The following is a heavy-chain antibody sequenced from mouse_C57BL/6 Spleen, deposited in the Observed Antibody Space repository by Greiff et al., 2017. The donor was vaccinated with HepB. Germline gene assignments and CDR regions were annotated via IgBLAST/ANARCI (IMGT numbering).Heavy chain of an antibody. J-gene: IGHJ2*01. CDR2: IYPGSGST. CDR1: GYTFTSYW. CDR3: GRCLYGSSYDY. Sequence: VQLQQSGAELVKPGASVKMSCKASGYTFTSYWITWVKQRPGQGLEWIGDIYPGSGSTNYNEKFKSKATLTVDTSSSTAYMQLSSLTSEDSAVYYWGRCLYGSSYDYWGQGTTLTVSS. V-gene: IGHV1-55*01. D-gene: IGHD1-1*01.